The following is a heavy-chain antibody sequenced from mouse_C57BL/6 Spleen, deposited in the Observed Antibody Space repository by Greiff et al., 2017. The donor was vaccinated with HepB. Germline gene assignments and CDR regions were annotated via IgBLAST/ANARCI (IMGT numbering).Heavy chain of an antibody. CDR3: ASPTGTPYWYFDV. CDR1: GYTFTDYY. Sequence: VQLQQSGPELVKPGASVKISCKASGYTFTDYYMNWVKQSHGKSLEWIGDINPNNGGTSYNQKFKGKATLTVDKSSSTAYMELRSLTSEDSAVYYWASPTGTPYWYFDVWGTGTTVTVSS. V-gene: IGHV1-26*01. J-gene: IGHJ1*03. D-gene: IGHD4-1*02. CDR2: INPNNGGT.